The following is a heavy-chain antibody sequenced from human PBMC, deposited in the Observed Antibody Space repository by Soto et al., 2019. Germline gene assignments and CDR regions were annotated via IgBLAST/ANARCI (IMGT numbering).Heavy chain of an antibody. D-gene: IGHD3-3*01. CDR2: IIPIFGTA. CDR1: GGTFSSYA. J-gene: IGHJ5*02. Sequence: SVKVSCKASGGTFSSYAISWVRQAPGQGLEWMGGIIPIFGTANYAQKFQGRVTITADESTSTAYMELSSLRSEDTAVYYCASALRFLEWLFWPSWGQGTLVTVTS. CDR3: ASALRFLEWLFWPS. V-gene: IGHV1-69*13.